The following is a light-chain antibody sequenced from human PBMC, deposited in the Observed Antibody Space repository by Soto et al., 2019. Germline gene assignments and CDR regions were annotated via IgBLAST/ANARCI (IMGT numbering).Light chain of an antibody. CDR1: QSVSSN. Sequence: EIVMTQSPVTLSVSPGERATLSCRASQSVSSNLAWYQQKPGQAPRLLIYGASTRATGVPARFSGSWSGTECTLSISSLQSEVFAVYYWQHYNYWPPWTFGQGTKVEIK. CDR2: GAS. CDR3: QHYNYWPPWT. J-gene: IGKJ1*01. V-gene: IGKV3-15*01.